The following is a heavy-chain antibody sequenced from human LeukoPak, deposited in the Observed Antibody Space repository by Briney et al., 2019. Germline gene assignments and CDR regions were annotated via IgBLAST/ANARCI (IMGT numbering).Heavy chain of an antibody. Sequence: GGSLRLSCAASGFTFSSYSMNWVRQAPGKGLEWVSSISSGSSYIYYADSVKGRFTISRDNAKNSLYLQMNSLRAEDTAVYYCAREGGSTGGYMDVWGKGTTVTVSS. J-gene: IGHJ6*03. CDR2: ISSGSSYI. D-gene: IGHD1-26*01. CDR3: AREGGSTGGYMDV. CDR1: GFTFSSYS. V-gene: IGHV3-21*01.